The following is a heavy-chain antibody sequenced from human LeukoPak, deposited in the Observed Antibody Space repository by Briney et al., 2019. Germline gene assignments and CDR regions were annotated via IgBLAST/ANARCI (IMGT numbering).Heavy chain of an antibody. CDR3: ARDIPDSSGYYGAFDI. D-gene: IGHD3-22*01. J-gene: IGHJ3*02. CDR1: GFTFSSYG. Sequence: GRSLRLSCAASGFTFSSYGMHWVRQAPGKGLEWVAVIWYDGSNKYYADSVKGRFTISRDNAKNTLYLQMNSLRAEDTAVYYCARDIPDSSGYYGAFDIWGQGTMVTVSS. CDR2: IWYDGSNK. V-gene: IGHV3-33*01.